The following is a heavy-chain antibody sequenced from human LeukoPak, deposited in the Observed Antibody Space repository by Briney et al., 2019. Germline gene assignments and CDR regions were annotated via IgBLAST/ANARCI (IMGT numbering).Heavy chain of an antibody. CDR1: GGSISSYY. Sequence: ETLSLTCTVSGGSISSYYWSWIRQPAGKGLEWIGRIKSKTDGGTTDYAAPVKGRFTISRDDSKNTLYLQMNSLKTEDTAVYYCTTDRRGYFDYWGQGTLVTVSS. CDR3: TTDRRGYFDY. D-gene: IGHD3-10*01. V-gene: IGHV3-15*01. CDR2: IKSKTDGGTT. J-gene: IGHJ4*02.